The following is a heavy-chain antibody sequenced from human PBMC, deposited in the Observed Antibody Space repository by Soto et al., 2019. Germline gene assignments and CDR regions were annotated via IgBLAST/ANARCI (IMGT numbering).Heavy chain of an antibody. V-gene: IGHV1-18*01. J-gene: IGHJ6*02. Sequence: QVQLVQSASEVMKPGASVKVSCKASGYTFIRYGITWVRQAPGQRLEWMGWISPYNDQTIYAQKLQGRVTMPADTSTRTFYMQLRSLKSDDTAVYYCGRGGYYDNVWGKLSHYGLDVWGQGTSVTVSS. D-gene: IGHD3-16*01. CDR3: GRGGYYDNVWGKLSHYGLDV. CDR2: ISPYNDQT. CDR1: GYTFIRYG.